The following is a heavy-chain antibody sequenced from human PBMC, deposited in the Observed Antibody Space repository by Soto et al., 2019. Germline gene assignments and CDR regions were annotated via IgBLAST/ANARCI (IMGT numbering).Heavy chain of an antibody. Sequence: SETLSLTCTVSGGSISGSNYYWDWIRQPPGKGLEWIGYIYYSGSTYYNPSLKSRVTISLDTSKDQFSLKLTSVTAADTAVYYCARDSSFGEPFDYWGQGTLVTVSS. J-gene: IGHJ4*02. D-gene: IGHD3-10*01. CDR3: ARDSSFGEPFDY. CDR2: IYYSGST. V-gene: IGHV4-31*03. CDR1: GGSISGSNYY.